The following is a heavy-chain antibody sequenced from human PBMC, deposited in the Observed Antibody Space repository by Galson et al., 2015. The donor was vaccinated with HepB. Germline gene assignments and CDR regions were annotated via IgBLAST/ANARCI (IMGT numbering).Heavy chain of an antibody. V-gene: IGHV3-33*01. D-gene: IGHD3-10*01. CDR3: ARSMPRGLIKSMYYYYGMDV. J-gene: IGHJ6*02. CDR1: GFTFSSYT. CDR2: IWYDGSES. Sequence: SLRLSCAASGFTFSSYTMHWVRQAPGKGLEWVAVIWYDGSESYYADSLKGRVTISRDNSRNTLFLQIKSLRAEDTAIYYCARSMPRGLIKSMYYYYGMDVWGQGTTVTVSS.